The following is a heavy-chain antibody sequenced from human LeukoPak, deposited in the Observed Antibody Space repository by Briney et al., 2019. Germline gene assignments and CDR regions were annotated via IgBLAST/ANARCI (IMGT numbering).Heavy chain of an antibody. CDR2: IHWNGGRT. D-gene: IGHD6-19*01. V-gene: IGHV3-20*04. Sequence: GGSLRLSCAASGFTFDNYGINWVRQAPGKGLEWVSRIHWNGGRTGYADSVKGRFTISRDNAKNSLYLQMNSLRAEDTAVYYCAKVSGSGWYRRYYFDYWGQGTLVTVSS. CDR3: AKVSGSGWYRRYYFDY. J-gene: IGHJ4*02. CDR1: GFTFDNYG.